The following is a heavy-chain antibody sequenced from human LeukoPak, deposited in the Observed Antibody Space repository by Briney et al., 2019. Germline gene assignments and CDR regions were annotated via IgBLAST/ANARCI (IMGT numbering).Heavy chain of an antibody. V-gene: IGHV3-74*01. J-gene: IGHJ4*02. Sequence: GGSLRLSCAASGFTFSSYWMHWVRQAPGKGLVWVSRINTDGSSTSYADSVKGRFTISRDNAKNTLYLQMNSLRAEDTAVYYCAKVVTPILVVPAAHLDYWGQGTLVTVSS. CDR2: INTDGSST. CDR1: GFTFSSYW. D-gene: IGHD2-2*01. CDR3: AKVVTPILVVPAAHLDY.